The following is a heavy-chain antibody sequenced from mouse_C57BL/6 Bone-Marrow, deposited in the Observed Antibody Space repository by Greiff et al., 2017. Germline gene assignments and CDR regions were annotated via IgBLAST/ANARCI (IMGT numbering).Heavy chain of an antibody. CDR2: INPSTGGT. CDR3: ARGEFLDYAMDY. Sequence: EVQLQQSGPELVKPGASVKISCKASGYSFTGYYMNWVKQSPEKSLEWIGEINPSTGGTTYNQKFKAKATLTVDKSSSTAYMQLKSLTAEDSAVYYCARGEFLDYAMDYWGQGTSVTVSS. V-gene: IGHV1-42*01. CDR1: GYSFTGYY. J-gene: IGHJ4*01.